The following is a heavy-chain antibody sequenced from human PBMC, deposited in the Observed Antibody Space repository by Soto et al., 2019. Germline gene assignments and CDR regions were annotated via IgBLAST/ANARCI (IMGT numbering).Heavy chain of an antibody. J-gene: IGHJ6*02. V-gene: IGHV4-59*01. CDR2: IYYSGRT. CDR3: ARDRDSSRTEYYYYGMDV. D-gene: IGHD6-13*01. CDR1: GGSISSYY. Sequence: SETLSLTCTVSGGSISSYYWSWIRQPPGKGLEWIGYIYYSGRTNYNPSLKSRVTISVDTSKNQFSLKLSSVTAADTAVYYCARDRDSSRTEYYYYGMDVWGQGTTVTVSS.